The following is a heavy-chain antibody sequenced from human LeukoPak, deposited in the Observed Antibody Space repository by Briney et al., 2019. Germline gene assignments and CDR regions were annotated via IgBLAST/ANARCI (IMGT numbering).Heavy chain of an antibody. J-gene: IGHJ4*02. CDR1: GLTFSSYS. CDR3: ARVGEKAFHLWPEIDY. Sequence: GGSLRLSCAASGLTFSSYSMNWVRQAPGKGLEWVSSISSSSSYIAYADSGKGRFTISRDNAKKSLYLQMNSLRAEDTAVYYCARVGEKAFHLWPEIDYWGQGTLVTVSS. V-gene: IGHV3-21*01. D-gene: IGHD5-24*01. CDR2: ISSSSSYI.